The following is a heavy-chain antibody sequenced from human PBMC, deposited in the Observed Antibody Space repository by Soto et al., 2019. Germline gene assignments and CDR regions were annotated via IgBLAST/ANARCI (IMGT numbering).Heavy chain of an antibody. CDR1: GFDFSTHA. J-gene: IGHJ4*02. V-gene: IGHV3-23*01. CDR3: AKGFDYGDTKHIDH. D-gene: IGHD4-17*01. Sequence: GGSLRLSCAASGFDFSTHALSWVRQAPGKGLEWLSSITNTAFTTHYADSVKGRFTISRENSRNTLHLQINNLRGDDTALYYCAKGFDYGDTKHIDHWGQGTLVTSPQ. CDR2: ITNTAFTT.